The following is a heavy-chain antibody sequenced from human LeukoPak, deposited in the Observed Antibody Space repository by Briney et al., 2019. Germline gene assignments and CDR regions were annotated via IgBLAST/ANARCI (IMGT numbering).Heavy chain of an antibody. J-gene: IGHJ4*02. Sequence: SETLSLTCAVYGGSFSGYYWSWIRQPPGKGLEGIGEINDSGSTNYNPSLKSRFTISVDTSNNQFSLKLSSVTATDTAVYYCARHPPPGASLYYFDYWGQGTLVTVFS. V-gene: IGHV4-34*01. CDR2: INDSGST. CDR1: GGSFSGYY. D-gene: IGHD1-1*01. CDR3: ARHPPPGASLYYFDY.